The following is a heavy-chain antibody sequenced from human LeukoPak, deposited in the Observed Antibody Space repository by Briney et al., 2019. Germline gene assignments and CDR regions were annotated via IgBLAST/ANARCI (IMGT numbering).Heavy chain of an antibody. CDR3: AKSMGDFWSGYSGYYYGMDV. J-gene: IGHJ6*02. CDR1: GFTFSSYA. Sequence: GGSLRLSCAASGFTFSSYAMSWVRQAPGKGLEWVSAISGSGGSTYYADSVKGRFTISRDNSKNTLYLQMNSLRAEDTAVYYCAKSMGDFWSGYSGYYYGMDVWGQGTTVTVSS. V-gene: IGHV3-23*01. D-gene: IGHD3-3*01. CDR2: ISGSGGST.